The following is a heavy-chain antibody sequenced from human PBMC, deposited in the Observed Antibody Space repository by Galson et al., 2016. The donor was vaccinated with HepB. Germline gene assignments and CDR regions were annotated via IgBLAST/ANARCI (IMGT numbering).Heavy chain of an antibody. CDR1: AYTFTDYY. J-gene: IGHJ1*01. CDR2: INPNSGGT. CDR3: ARQLGYCSSTSCYQGAFQY. V-gene: IGHV1-2*02. D-gene: IGHD2-2*01. Sequence: SVKVSCKGSAYTFTDYYLHWVRLAPGQGLEWMGWINPNSGGTNYAQKFQGRVTMTRDTSISTAYMELSRLRSDDAAVYYCARQLGYCSSTSCYQGAFQYWRQCTLVTVSS.